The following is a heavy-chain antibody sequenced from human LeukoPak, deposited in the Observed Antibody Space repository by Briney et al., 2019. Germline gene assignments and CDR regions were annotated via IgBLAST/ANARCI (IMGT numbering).Heavy chain of an antibody. D-gene: IGHD1-1*01. CDR2: IKQDGSER. J-gene: IGHJ4*02. V-gene: IGHV3-7*03. CDR1: GFTFSSYW. Sequence: GGSLRLSCAASGFTFSSYWMSWVRQAPGKGLEWVANIKQDGSERYYVDSVKGRFTISRDNSKNTLYLQMNSLRAEDTAVYYCARDGRRGPTHVPLGYWGQGTLVTVSS. CDR3: ARDGRRGPTHVPLGY.